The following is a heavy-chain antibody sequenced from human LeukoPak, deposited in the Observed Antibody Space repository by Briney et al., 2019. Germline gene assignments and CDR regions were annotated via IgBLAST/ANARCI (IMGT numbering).Heavy chain of an antibody. CDR2: ISSNGGST. Sequence: GGSLRLSCSASGFTFSSHAMHWVRQAPGKGLEYVSAISSNGGSTYCADSVKGRFTISRDNSKNTLYLQMSSLRAEDTAVYYCVKDGRMATITYNDLFDYWGQGTLVTVSS. J-gene: IGHJ4*02. D-gene: IGHD5-24*01. CDR1: GFTFSSHA. CDR3: VKDGRMATITYNDLFDY. V-gene: IGHV3-64D*06.